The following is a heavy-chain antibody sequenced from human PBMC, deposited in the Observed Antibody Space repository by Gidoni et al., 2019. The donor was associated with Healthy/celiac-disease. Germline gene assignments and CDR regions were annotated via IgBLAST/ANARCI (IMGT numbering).Heavy chain of an antibody. V-gene: IGHV4-34*01. J-gene: IGHJ4*02. CDR3: ARGGPKVVGY. CDR1: GGSFSVYY. Sequence: QVQLQQWGAGLLTPSETLSLTCAVYGGSFSVYYWSWIRQPPGKGLEWIGEINHSGSTNYNPSLKSRVTISVDTSKNQFSLKLSSVTAADTAVYYCARGGPKVVGYWGQGTLVTVSS. CDR2: INHSGST.